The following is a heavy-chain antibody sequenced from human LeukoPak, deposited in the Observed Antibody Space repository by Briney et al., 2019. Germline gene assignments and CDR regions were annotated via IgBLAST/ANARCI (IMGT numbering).Heavy chain of an antibody. CDR2: ISGSGGST. CDR1: GFTFSSYW. CDR3: AKRRMNIVVVPAAFDY. Sequence: GGSLRLSCAASGFTFSSYWMSWVRQAPGKGLEWVSAISGSGGSTYYADSVKGRFTISRDNSTNTLYLQMNSLRAEDTAVYYCAKRRMNIVVVPAAFDYWGQGTLVTVSS. J-gene: IGHJ4*02. D-gene: IGHD2-2*01. V-gene: IGHV3-23*01.